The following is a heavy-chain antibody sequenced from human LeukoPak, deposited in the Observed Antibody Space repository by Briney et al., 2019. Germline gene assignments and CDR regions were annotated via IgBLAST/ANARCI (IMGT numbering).Heavy chain of an antibody. V-gene: IGHV3-33*01. CDR2: IWYDGSNK. CDR1: GFTFSSYG. Sequence: GVSLRLSCAASGFTFSSYGMHWVRQAPGKGLEWVAVIWYDGSNKYYADSVKGRFTISRDNSKNTLYLQMNSLRAGDTAVYYCARPRDTAMGAFDYWGQGTLVTVSS. D-gene: IGHD5-18*01. CDR3: ARPRDTAMGAFDY. J-gene: IGHJ4*02.